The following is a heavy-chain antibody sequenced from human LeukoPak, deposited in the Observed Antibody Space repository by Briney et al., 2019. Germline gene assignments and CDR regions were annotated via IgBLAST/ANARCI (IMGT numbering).Heavy chain of an antibody. V-gene: IGHV3-15*01. J-gene: IGHJ4*02. CDR2: IKSKTDGGTT. D-gene: IGHD3-3*01. CDR3: TTCPDRARYYDFWSGYFNSVCFDY. CDR1: GFTFSNAW. Sequence: GGSLRLSCAASGFTFSNAWMSWVRQAPGKGLEWVGRIKSKTDGGTTDYVAPVKGRFTISRDDSKNTLYLQMNSLKTEDTAVYYCTTCPDRARYYDFWSGYFNSVCFDYWGQGTLVTVSS.